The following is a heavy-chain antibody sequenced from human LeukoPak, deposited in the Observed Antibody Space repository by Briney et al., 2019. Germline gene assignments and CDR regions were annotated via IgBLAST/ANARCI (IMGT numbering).Heavy chain of an antibody. Sequence: PSETLSLTFTVSGGSISSYYWSWIRQPPGKGLEWIGYIYYSGSTNYNPSLKSRVTISVDTSKNQFSLKLSSVTAADTAVYYCARGRGGYNWFDPWGQGTLVTVSS. D-gene: IGHD5-12*01. V-gene: IGHV4-59*01. J-gene: IGHJ5*02. CDR1: GGSISSYY. CDR3: ARGRGGYNWFDP. CDR2: IYYSGST.